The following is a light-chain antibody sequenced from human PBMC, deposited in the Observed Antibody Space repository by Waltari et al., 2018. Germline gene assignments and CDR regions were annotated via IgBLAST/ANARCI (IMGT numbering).Light chain of an antibody. J-gene: IGKJ4*01. Sequence: DIVITQYPDSVAVSQGDRATIYCKYYQNVLYSAKNKNNLAWYQQKPGHPPKLLIYWASTLESGVPDRFSGSGSGTDFTLTISSLQAEDVALYYCQQYDSMPLTFGGGTKVEIK. CDR2: WAS. CDR3: QQYDSMPLT. CDR1: QNVLYSAKNKNN. V-gene: IGKV4-1*01.